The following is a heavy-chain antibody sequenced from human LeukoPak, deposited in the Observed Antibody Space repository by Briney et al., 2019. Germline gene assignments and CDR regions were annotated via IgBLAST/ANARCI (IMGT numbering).Heavy chain of an antibody. CDR1: GGSISSYY. V-gene: IGHV4-59*01. D-gene: IGHD2-15*01. CDR2: IYYSGST. CDR3: ARTLGYCSGGSCNGDAFDI. J-gene: IGHJ3*02. Sequence: SETLSLTCTVSGGSISSYYWSWIRQPPGKGLEWIGYIYYSGSTNYNPSLKSRVAMSVDTSKNQFSLKLSSVTAADTVVYYCARTLGYCSGGSCNGDAFDIWGQGTMVTVSS.